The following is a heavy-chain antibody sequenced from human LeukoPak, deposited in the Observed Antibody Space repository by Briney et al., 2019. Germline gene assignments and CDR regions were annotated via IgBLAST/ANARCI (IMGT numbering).Heavy chain of an antibody. CDR1: GYTFTSYG. V-gene: IGHV1-18*01. CDR2: ISAYNGNT. D-gene: IGHD3-22*01. CDR3: ARGNPYDSSGYYGY. J-gene: IGHJ4*02. Sequence: ASVKVSCKASGYTFTSYGISWVRQAPGQGLEWMGWISAYNGNTNYAQKLQGRVTMTTDTSTRTAYMELRSLRSDDTAVYYCARGNPYDSSGYYGYWGKGTMVTVSS.